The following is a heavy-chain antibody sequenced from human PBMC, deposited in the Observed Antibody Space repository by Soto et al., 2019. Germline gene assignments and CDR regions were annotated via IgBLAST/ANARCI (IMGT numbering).Heavy chain of an antibody. V-gene: IGHV1-24*01. Sequence: ASVKVSARLRYTFTSYAMHWVRQAPGKGLEWMGGFDPEDGETIYAQKFQGRVTMTEDTSTDTAYMELSSLRSEDTSVYYCATDNTVTTEGLDVWGQGTTVTVSS. CDR1: YTFTSYA. D-gene: IGHD4-17*01. J-gene: IGHJ6*02. CDR3: ATDNTVTTEGLDV. CDR2: FDPEDGET.